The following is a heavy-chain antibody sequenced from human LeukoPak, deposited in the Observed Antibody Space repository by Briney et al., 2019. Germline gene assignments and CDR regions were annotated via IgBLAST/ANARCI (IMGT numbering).Heavy chain of an antibody. CDR1: GGTFSSYA. CDR3: ARDRWYGDYESLLYYFDY. D-gene: IGHD4-17*01. J-gene: IGHJ4*02. V-gene: IGHV1-69*05. Sequence: GASVKVSCKASGGTFSSYAISWVRQAPGQGLEWMGRIIPIFGTANYAQKFQGRVTITTDESMSTAYMELSSLRSEDTAVYYCARDRWYGDYESLLYYFDYWGQGTLVTVSS. CDR2: IIPIFGTA.